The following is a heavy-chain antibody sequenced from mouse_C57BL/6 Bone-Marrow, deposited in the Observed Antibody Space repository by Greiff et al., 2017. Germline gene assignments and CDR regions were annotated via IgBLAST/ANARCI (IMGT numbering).Heavy chain of an antibody. V-gene: IGHV5-16*01. J-gene: IGHJ1*03. CDR1: GFTFSDYY. CDR3: SREGLLDWYFDV. CDR2: INYDGSST. D-gene: IGHD2-3*01. Sequence: EVKVVESEGGLVQPGSSMKLSCTASGFTFSDYYMAWVRQVPEKGLEWVANINYDGSSTYYLDSLKSRFIISRDNAKNILYLQMSSLKSEDTATYYCSREGLLDWYFDVWGTGTTVTVSS.